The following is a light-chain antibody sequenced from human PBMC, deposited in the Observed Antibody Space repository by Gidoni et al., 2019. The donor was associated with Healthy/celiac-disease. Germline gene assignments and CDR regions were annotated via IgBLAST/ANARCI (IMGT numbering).Light chain of an antibody. CDR3: QQSYSTPQYT. J-gene: IGKJ2*01. CDR2: AAS. V-gene: IGKV1-39*01. CDR1: QSISSY. Sequence: DTKMTQSPSSLSASVGDRVTITCRASQSISSYLNWYQQKPGKAPKLLIYAASSLQSGVPSRFSGSGSGTDFTLTISSLQPEDFATYYCQQSYSTPQYTFGQGTKLEIK.